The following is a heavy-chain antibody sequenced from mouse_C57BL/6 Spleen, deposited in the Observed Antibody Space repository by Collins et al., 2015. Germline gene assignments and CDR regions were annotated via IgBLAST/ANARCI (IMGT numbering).Heavy chain of an antibody. Sequence: EVQLVESGGGLVKPGGSLKLSCAASGFAFSSYDMSWVRQTPEKRLEWVAYISSGGGSTYYPDTVKGRFTISRDNAKNTLYLQMSSLKSEDTAMYYCARGLRYGAAMDYWGQGTSVTVSS. V-gene: IGHV5-12-1*01. D-gene: IGHD2-14*01. CDR1: GFAFSSYD. CDR2: ISSGGGST. J-gene: IGHJ4*01. CDR3: ARGLRYGAAMDY.